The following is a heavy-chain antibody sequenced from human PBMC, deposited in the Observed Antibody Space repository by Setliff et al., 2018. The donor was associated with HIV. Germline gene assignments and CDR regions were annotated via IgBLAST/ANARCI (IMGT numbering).Heavy chain of an antibody. Sequence: SETLSLTCTVSGGSMNSHYWSWIRQSPGRGLEWIGYIYYSVSTKYNPSLKSRVSMSIDTSKNQFSLKMSSVTAADTAVYYCARGVVDYDFWSGSGDYYYMDVWGKGTAVTVSS. J-gene: IGHJ6*03. CDR2: IYYSVST. CDR1: GGSMNSHY. D-gene: IGHD3-3*01. CDR3: ARGVVDYDFWSGSGDYYYMDV. V-gene: IGHV4-59*11.